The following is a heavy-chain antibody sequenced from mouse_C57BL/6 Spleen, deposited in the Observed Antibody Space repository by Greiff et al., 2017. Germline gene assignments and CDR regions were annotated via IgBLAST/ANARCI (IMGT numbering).Heavy chain of an antibody. CDR2: IYPGDGDT. CDR1: GYAFSSSW. D-gene: IGHD1-1*01. CDR3: ARFHGSSYGWYFDV. Sequence: VQLQESGPELVKPGASVKISCKASGYAFSSSWMNWVKQRPGKGLEWIGRIYPGDGDTNYNGKFKGKATLTADKSSSTAYMQLSSLTSEDSAVYFCARFHGSSYGWYFDVWGTGTTVTVSS. J-gene: IGHJ1*03. V-gene: IGHV1-82*01.